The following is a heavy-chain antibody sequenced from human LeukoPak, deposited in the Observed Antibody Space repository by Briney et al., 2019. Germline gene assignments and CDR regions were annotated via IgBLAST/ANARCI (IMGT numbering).Heavy chain of an antibody. CDR3: ARSVDTAMASYYFDY. J-gene: IGHJ4*02. CDR2: IYYSGST. D-gene: IGHD5-18*01. CDR1: GGSISSYY. Sequence: SETLSLTCTVSGGSISSYYWSWIRQPPGKGLEWIGYIYYSGSTNYNPSLKSRVTISVDTSKNQFSLKLSSVTAADTAVYYCARSVDTAMASYYFDYWAREPWSPSPQ. V-gene: IGHV4-59*08.